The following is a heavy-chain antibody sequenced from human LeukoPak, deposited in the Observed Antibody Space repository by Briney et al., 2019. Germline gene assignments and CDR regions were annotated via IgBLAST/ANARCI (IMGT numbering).Heavy chain of an antibody. CDR2: VWFDGSNK. Sequence: GGSLRLSCAASGFSFSSGGMHWVCQAPRQGLGWVAVVWFDGSNKYYADSVKGRFTISRDNSKNTLYLQMNSLRAEDTAVYYCARDLRDSSSWYPGYWGQGTLVTVSS. J-gene: IGHJ4*02. CDR3: ARDLRDSSSWYPGY. D-gene: IGHD6-13*01. CDR1: GFSFSSGG. V-gene: IGHV3-33*01.